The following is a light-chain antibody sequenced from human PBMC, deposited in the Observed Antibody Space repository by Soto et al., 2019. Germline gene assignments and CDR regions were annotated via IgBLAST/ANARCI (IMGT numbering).Light chain of an antibody. CDR2: EVS. CDR1: SSDVGGYDF. V-gene: IGLV2-14*01. Sequence: QSALTQPASVSGSPGQSVTISCTGTSSDVGGYDFVSWYQQHPDKAPRLMIYEVSDRPSGISTRFSGSTSGNTASLTISGLQPEDEADYYCTSYTSISTLVFGGGTQLTVL. J-gene: IGLJ3*02. CDR3: TSYTSISTLV.